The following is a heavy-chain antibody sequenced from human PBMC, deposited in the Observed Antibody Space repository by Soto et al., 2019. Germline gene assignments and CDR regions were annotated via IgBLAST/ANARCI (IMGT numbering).Heavy chain of an antibody. D-gene: IGHD1-1*01. CDR1: GFTFNTYT. J-gene: IGHJ4*02. CDR3: ARDYKWSFDY. V-gene: IGHV3-48*01. CDR2: IGTSTTNT. Sequence: EVQLVESGGGLVQPGGSLRLSCTASGFTFNTYTMNWVRQAPGKGLEWISYIGTSTTNTHYADSVRGRFTISRDDAKESQNLQMNSLRAEDTAVYYCARDYKWSFDYWGQGALVTVAS.